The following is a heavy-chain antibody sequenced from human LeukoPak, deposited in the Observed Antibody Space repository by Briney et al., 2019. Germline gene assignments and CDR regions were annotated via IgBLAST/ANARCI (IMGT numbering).Heavy chain of an antibody. J-gene: IGHJ4*02. D-gene: IGHD5-18*01. V-gene: IGHV3-66*01. CDR2: IYSGGST. CDR3: ARDQDTAMLDC. Sequence: GGSLRLSCAASGFTVSSNYMSWVRQAPGKGLEWVSVIYSGGSTYYADSVKGRFTISRDNSKNTLYLQMNSLRAEDTAVYYCARDQDTAMLDCWGQGTLVTVSS. CDR1: GFTVSSNY.